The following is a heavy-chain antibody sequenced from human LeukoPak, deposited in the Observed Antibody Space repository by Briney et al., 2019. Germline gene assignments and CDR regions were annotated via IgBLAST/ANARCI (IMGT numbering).Heavy chain of an antibody. J-gene: IGHJ4*02. D-gene: IGHD2-15*01. V-gene: IGHV1-18*01. CDR1: GYTFTSYG. Sequence: ASVKVSCKASGYTFTSYGISWVRQAPGQGLERMGWISAYNGNTNYAQKLQGRVTMTTDTSTSTAYMELRSLRSDDTAVYYCARKVGSYRGFSYCFDYWGQGTLVTVSS. CDR2: ISAYNGNT. CDR3: ARKVGSYRGFSYCFDY.